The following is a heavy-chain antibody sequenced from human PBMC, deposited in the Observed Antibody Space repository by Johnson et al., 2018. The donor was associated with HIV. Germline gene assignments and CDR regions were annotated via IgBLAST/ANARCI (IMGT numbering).Heavy chain of an antibody. Sequence: VQLVESGGGVVQPGRSLRLSCAASGFIFSSYGMHLVRQAPGKGLEWVAVISYDETNDYYADSVKGRFTISRDNPKNTLYLQMNSLRAEDTAVYYCARGKKQWLDEDAFDSWGQGTMVTVSS. CDR1: GFIFSSYG. V-gene: IGHV3-30*03. CDR2: ISYDETND. J-gene: IGHJ3*02. D-gene: IGHD6-19*01. CDR3: ARGKKQWLDEDAFDS.